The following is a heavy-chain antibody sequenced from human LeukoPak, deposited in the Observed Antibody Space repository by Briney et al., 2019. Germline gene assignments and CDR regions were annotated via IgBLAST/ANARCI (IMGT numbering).Heavy chain of an antibody. D-gene: IGHD3-9*01. CDR3: ARAERYDILTGYYRDY. Sequence: GRSLRLSRAASGLPVSSHYMSWVRQASGKGLEWVSVIYSGGSTYYADSVKGRFTISRDNSKNTLYLQMNSLRAEDTAVYYCARAERYDILTGYYRDYWGQGTLVTVSS. CDR2: IYSGGST. CDR1: GLPVSSHY. J-gene: IGHJ4*02. V-gene: IGHV3-66*02.